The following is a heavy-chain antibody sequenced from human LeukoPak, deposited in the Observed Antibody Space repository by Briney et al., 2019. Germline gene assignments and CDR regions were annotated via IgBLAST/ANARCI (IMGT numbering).Heavy chain of an antibody. V-gene: IGHV3-23*01. Sequence: PGGSLRLSCVVSGFDLSAYAMSWVRQASGKGLEWVSGFKKRGYDTDYADSVKGRFTISRDNSQNTVYLQMTSLRSEDTAMYFCAKVYQSGWSYFDYWGQGALVTVSS. J-gene: IGHJ4*02. D-gene: IGHD6-19*01. CDR1: GFDLSAYA. CDR2: FKKRGYDT. CDR3: AKVYQSGWSYFDY.